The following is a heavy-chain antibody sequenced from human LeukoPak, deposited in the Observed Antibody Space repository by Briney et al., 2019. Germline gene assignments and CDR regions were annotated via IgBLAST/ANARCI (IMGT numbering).Heavy chain of an antibody. J-gene: IGHJ4*02. D-gene: IGHD6-25*01. CDR3: ARSSGTGTFSY. Sequence: SETLSLTCTVSGDTISRSTYYWAWIRQPPGKGLEWIGSVYYGRSPYYNPSLESRATISVDTSKNHFSLKMSSVTAADTAVYYCARSSGTGTFSYWGQGTLVTVSS. V-gene: IGHV4-39*02. CDR2: VYYGRSP. CDR1: GDTISRSTYY.